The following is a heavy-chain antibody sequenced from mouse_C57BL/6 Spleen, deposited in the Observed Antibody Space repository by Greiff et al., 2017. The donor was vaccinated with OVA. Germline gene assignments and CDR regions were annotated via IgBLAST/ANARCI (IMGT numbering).Heavy chain of an antibody. J-gene: IGHJ2*01. CDR3: ASRGHYYGSSRYYFDY. CDR1: GYTFTDYN. V-gene: IGHV1-22*01. D-gene: IGHD1-1*01. Sequence: VQLQQSGPELVKPGASVKMSCKASGYTFTDYNMHWVKQSHGQSLEWIGYINPNNGGTSYNQKFKGKATLTVNKSSSTAYMELRSLTSEDSAVDYSASRGHYYGSSRYYFDYWGQGTTLTVSS. CDR2: INPNNGGT.